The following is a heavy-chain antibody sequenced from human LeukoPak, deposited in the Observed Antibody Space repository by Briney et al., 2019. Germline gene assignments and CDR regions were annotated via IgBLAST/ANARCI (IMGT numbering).Heavy chain of an antibody. CDR2: IKQDGSEK. CDR1: GFTFSSYW. V-gene: IGHV3-7*04. D-gene: IGHD3-3*01. J-gene: IGHJ4*02. Sequence: GGSLRLSCAASGFTFSSYWMSWVRQAPGKGLEWVANIKQDGSEKYYVDSVKGRFTISRDNAKNSLYLQMNSLRAEDTAVYYCARAHTTIFGVVIPFDYWGQGTLVTVSS. CDR3: ARAHTTIFGVVIPFDY.